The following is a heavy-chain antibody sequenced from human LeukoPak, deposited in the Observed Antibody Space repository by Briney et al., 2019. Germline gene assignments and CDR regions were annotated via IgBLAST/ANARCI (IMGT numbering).Heavy chain of an antibody. D-gene: IGHD6-13*01. CDR3: AREGYSSSWYFDY. Sequence: ASVKVSCKASGGTFSCYAISWVRQAPGQGLEWMGGIIPIFGTANYAQKFQGRVTITADESTSTAYMELSSLRSEDTAVYYCAREGYSSSWYFDYWGQGTLVTVSS. CDR2: IIPIFGTA. CDR1: GGTFSCYA. V-gene: IGHV1-69*13. J-gene: IGHJ4*02.